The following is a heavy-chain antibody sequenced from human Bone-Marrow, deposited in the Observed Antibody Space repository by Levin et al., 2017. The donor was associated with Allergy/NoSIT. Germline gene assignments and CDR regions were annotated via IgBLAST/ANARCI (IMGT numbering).Heavy chain of an antibody. D-gene: IGHD2-8*01. CDR1: GFTFSGYW. CDR3: ARNGAWSFEF. CDR2: INRDGGDG. V-gene: IGHV3-7*02. J-gene: IGHJ4*02. Sequence: AGGSLSLTCASSGFTFSGYWMAWVRQAPGKGLEWVANINRDGGDGYYVDSVKGRFTISRDNARNSLDLQMNSLRVEDTAVYYCARNGAWSFEFWGQGTLVTVSS.